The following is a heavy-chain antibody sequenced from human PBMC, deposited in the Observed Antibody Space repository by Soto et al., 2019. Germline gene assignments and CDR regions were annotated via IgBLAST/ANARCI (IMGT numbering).Heavy chain of an antibody. Sequence: GGSLRLSCAASGFTFSSYAMHWVRQAPGKGLEWVAVISYDGSNKYYADSVKGRFTISRDNSKNTLYLQMNSLRAEDTAVYYCARGVTLAAAGSYYYYGMDVWGQGTTVTAP. CDR2: ISYDGSNK. D-gene: IGHD6-13*01. J-gene: IGHJ6*02. CDR3: ARGVTLAAAGSYYYYGMDV. CDR1: GFTFSSYA. V-gene: IGHV3-30-3*01.